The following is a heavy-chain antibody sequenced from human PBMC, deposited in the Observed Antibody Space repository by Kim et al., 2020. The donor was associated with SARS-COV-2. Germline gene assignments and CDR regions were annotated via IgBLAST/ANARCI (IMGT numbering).Heavy chain of an antibody. J-gene: IGHJ4*02. Sequence: VKCRCTISRANSKNTLYLQMNSLRAEDTAVYYCASGLDYYDSSGYYSGDYWGQGTLVTVSS. CDR3: ASGLDYYDSSGYYSGDY. V-gene: IGHV3-23*01. D-gene: IGHD3-22*01.